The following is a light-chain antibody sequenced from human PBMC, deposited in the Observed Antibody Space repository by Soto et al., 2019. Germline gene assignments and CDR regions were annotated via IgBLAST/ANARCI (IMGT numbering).Light chain of an antibody. Sequence: EIVLTQSPATLSLSPGERATLSCRASRSVGNNLAWYQKKPGQAPGLLIYAASTRATGIPARFSGSGSGTEFTLTISSLQSEDFALYYCQQYINWPPGITFGQGTRLEIK. CDR2: AAS. CDR3: QQYINWPPGIT. V-gene: IGKV3D-15*01. CDR1: RSVGNN. J-gene: IGKJ5*01.